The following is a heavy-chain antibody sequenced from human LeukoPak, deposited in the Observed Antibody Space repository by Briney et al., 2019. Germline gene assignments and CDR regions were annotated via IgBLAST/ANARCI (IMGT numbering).Heavy chain of an antibody. J-gene: IGHJ4*02. V-gene: IGHV3-21*01. CDR1: GFTFSSYS. CDR2: ISSSSNYI. CDR3: ARDLYDGAAGYFDS. Sequence: GGSLRLSCAASGFTFSSYSMNWVRQAPGKGLEWVSSISSSSNYIYYADSLKGRFTISRDNAKNSLYLQMNSLRAEDTAVYYCARDLYDGAAGYFDSWGQGTLATVSS. D-gene: IGHD2-8*01.